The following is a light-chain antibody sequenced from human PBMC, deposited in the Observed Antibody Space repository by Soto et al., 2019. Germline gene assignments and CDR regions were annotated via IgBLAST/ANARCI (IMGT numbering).Light chain of an antibody. Sequence: QSVLTQPRSVSGAPGQRVTISCTGSSSNIGAGYDVHWYQQLPGRAPKLLIYGNTNRPSGVPDRFSGSKSGTSASLAITGLAAEDGADYYCLSFDSSLSVVFRGGTKVNVL. CDR2: GNT. CDR1: SSNIGAGYD. V-gene: IGLV1-40*01. J-gene: IGLJ2*01. CDR3: LSFDSSLSVV.